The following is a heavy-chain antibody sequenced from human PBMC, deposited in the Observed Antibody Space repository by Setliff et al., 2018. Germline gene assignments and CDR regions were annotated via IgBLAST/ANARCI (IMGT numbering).Heavy chain of an antibody. CDR2: ISGYNGHT. CDR3: ARQDSSSWPADY. Sequence: ASVKVSCKAYGYTFSRNYITWVRQAPGRGLEWMGWISGYNGHTEYAQKLQGRVTMTTDTSTSTAYMELSSLRSEDTAVYYCARQDSSSWPADYWGQGTLVTVSS. J-gene: IGHJ4*02. CDR1: GYTFSRNY. V-gene: IGHV1-18*01. D-gene: IGHD6-13*01.